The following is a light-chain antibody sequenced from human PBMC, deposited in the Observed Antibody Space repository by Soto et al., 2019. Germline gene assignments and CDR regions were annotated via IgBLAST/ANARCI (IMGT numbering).Light chain of an antibody. CDR1: QNVASDY. J-gene: IGKJ5*01. V-gene: IGKV3-20*01. Sequence: EFVLTQCPGTLSLSPGERATLSCRASQNVASDYLAWYRQKPGQAPRVLIYGASARAIGIPDRISGSGSGTDFTLTISRLEPEDFAVYYCQQYGSSPAISFGQGTRLEIK. CDR2: GAS. CDR3: QQYGSSPAIS.